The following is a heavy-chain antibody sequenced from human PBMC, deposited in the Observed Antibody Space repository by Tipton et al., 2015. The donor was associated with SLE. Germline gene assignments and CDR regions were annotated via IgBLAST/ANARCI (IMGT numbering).Heavy chain of an antibody. D-gene: IGHD5-12*01. Sequence: TLSLTCTVSGGSISSSSYYWGWIRQPPGKGLGWIGSIYHSGSTYYNPSLKSRVTISVDTSKNQFSLKLSSVTAADTAVYYCAREGGYSGYGADYWGQGTLVTVSS. CDR1: GGSISSSSYY. V-gene: IGHV4-39*07. CDR2: IYHSGST. CDR3: AREGGYSGYGADY. J-gene: IGHJ4*02.